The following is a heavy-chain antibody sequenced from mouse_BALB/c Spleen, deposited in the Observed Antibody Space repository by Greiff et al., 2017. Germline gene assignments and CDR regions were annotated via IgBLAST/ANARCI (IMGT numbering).Heavy chain of an antibody. CDR2: INPGSGGT. J-gene: IGHJ4*01. CDR3: ARSRLLRDYYAMDY. CDR1: GYAFTNYL. V-gene: IGHV1-54*01. Sequence: VQLQQSGAELVRPGTSVKVSCKASGYAFTNYLIEWVKQRPGQGLEWIGVINPGSGGTNYNEKFKGKATLTADKSSSTAYMQLSSLTSDDSAVYFCARSRLLRDYYAMDYWGQGTSVTVSS. D-gene: IGHD1-1*01.